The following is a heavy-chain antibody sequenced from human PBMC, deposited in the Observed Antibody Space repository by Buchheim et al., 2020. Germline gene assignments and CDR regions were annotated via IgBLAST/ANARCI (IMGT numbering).Heavy chain of an antibody. Sequence: QAQLVESGGGVVQPGRSLRLSCAASGFTFSNHGMYWVRQAPGKGLQWVALISFDGTNTSYADSFMGRFTVSRDNSKNTLYLQMNSLRLEDTAVYYCVGGLLRSLEWLFVPWGQGT. D-gene: IGHD3-3*01. CDR2: ISFDGTNT. J-gene: IGHJ5*02. V-gene: IGHV3-30*03. CDR3: VGGLLRSLEWLFVP. CDR1: GFTFSNHG.